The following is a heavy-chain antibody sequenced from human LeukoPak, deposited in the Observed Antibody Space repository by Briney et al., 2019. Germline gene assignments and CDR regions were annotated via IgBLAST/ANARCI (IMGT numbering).Heavy chain of an antibody. CDR3: ARGRKDYGDYYFDY. CDR1: GYTFTSYG. D-gene: IGHD4-17*01. CDR2: ISAYNGNT. V-gene: IGHV1-18*01. J-gene: IGHJ4*02. Sequence: ASVKVSCKASGYTFTSYGISWVRQAPGQGLEWMGWISAYNGNTNYAQKLQDRVTMTTDTSTSTAYMELRSLRSDDTAVYYCARGRKDYGDYYFDYWGQGILVTVSS.